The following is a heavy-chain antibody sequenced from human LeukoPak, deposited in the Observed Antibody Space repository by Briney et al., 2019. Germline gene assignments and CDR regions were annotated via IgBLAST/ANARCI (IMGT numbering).Heavy chain of an antibody. J-gene: IGHJ4*02. Sequence: GGSLRLSCAASGFTFSDYYMSWIRQAPGKGLEWVSYISTTGSTIYYADSVKGRFTISRDNAKNSLYLQMNSLRAEDTAVYYCARDSIWSGDTSDYWGQGTLVTVSS. D-gene: IGHD3-3*01. CDR3: ARDSIWSGDTSDY. V-gene: IGHV3-11*04. CDR1: GFTFSDYY. CDR2: ISTTGSTI.